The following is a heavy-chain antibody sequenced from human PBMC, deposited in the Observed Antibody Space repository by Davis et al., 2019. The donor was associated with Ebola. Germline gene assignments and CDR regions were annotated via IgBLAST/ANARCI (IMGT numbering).Heavy chain of an antibody. CDR1: GYSISSGYY. Sequence: PSETLSLTCAVSGYSISSGYYWGWIRQPPGKGLEWIGSIYYSGSTYYNPSLKSRVTISVDTSKNQFSLKLSSVTAADTAVYYCARGPSGDYFAYNWFDPWGQGTLVTVSS. CDR3: ARGPSGDYFAYNWFDP. V-gene: IGHV4-38-2*01. CDR2: IYYSGST. J-gene: IGHJ5*02. D-gene: IGHD4-17*01.